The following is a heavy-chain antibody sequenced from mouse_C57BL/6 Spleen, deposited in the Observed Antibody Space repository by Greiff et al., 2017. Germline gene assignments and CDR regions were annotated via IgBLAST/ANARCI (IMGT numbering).Heavy chain of an antibody. J-gene: IGHJ1*03. Sequence: VKLQESGAELARPGASVKLSCKASGYTFTSYGISWVKQRTGQGLEWIGEIYPRSGNTYYNEKFKGKATLTADKSSSTAYMELRSLTSEDSSVYFCASTTVVATDWYFDVCGTGTTVTVSS. CDR1: GYTFTSYG. CDR2: IYPRSGNT. CDR3: ASTTVVATDWYFDV. D-gene: IGHD1-1*01. V-gene: IGHV1-81*01.